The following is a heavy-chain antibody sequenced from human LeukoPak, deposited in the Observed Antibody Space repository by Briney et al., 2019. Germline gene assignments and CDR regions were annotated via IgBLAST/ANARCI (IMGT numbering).Heavy chain of an antibody. CDR1: GGTFINYG. D-gene: IGHD3-10*01. V-gene: IGHV1-69*06. J-gene: IGHJ3*02. Sequence: SVKVSCKASGGTFINYGFSWVRQAPGQGLEWMGGIIPIFETSNYAQKFQDRVTITADKSTSTAYMELSSLRSEDTAVYYCARGMVRGVIGGGAFDIWGQGTMVTVSS. CDR3: ARGMVRGVIGGGAFDI. CDR2: IIPIFETS.